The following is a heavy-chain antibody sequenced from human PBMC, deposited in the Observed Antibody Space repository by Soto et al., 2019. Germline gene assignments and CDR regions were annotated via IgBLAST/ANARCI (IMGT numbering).Heavy chain of an antibody. Sequence: ASVKVSCQVSGYTLTELSMHWVRQAPGQGLEWMGTIYPGGVNIGYAQKFKGRVTMTKDTSTSTVYMELNSLTSEDTAVYYCDRDQSWHDLFWWFDPWGQGTLVTVSS. CDR1: GYTLTELS. CDR2: IYPGGVNI. CDR3: DRDQSWHDLFWWFDP. D-gene: IGHD1-1*01. V-gene: IGHV1-46*03. J-gene: IGHJ5*02.